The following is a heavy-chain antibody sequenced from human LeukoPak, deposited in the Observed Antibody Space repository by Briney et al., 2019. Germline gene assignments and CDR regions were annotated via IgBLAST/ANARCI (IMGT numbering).Heavy chain of an antibody. Sequence: PGGSLRLSCAASGFTFNTYWMTWVRQAPGKGPEWVANIRQDGRETKYVDSAKGRFSISRDNPKNSLYLQMNNLRGEDTAIYYCARTNEYGYDVWGQGTLVTVSS. J-gene: IGHJ4*02. CDR1: GFTFNTYW. V-gene: IGHV3-7*03. D-gene: IGHD5-18*01. CDR2: IRQDGRET. CDR3: ARTNEYGYDV.